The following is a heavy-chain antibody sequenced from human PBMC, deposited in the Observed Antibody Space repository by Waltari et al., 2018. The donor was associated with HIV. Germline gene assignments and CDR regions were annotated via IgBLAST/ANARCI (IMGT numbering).Heavy chain of an antibody. J-gene: IGHJ5*02. CDR1: GYSVSSGYF. Sequence: QVQLQESGPGLVRPSETLSLTCTVSGYSVSSGYFWGWSRQSPGKGLEWIGSMSYSVNAYYNPSLKIRFTISLDTSKNQFSLKLTSVTATDTAVYYCARTGTLGTQYINRFDPWGQGTLVIVS. V-gene: IGHV4-38-2*02. D-gene: IGHD1-1*01. CDR3: ARTGTLGTQYINRFDP. CDR2: MSYSVNA.